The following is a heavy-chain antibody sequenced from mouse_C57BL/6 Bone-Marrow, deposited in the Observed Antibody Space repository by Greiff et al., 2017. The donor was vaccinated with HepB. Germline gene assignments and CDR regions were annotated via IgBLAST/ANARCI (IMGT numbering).Heavy chain of an antibody. CDR1: GFTFSSYA. V-gene: IGHV5-4*01. CDR2: ISDGGSYT. D-gene: IGHD2-1*01. CDR3: ARPLLYGAMDY. J-gene: IGHJ4*01. Sequence: EVQRVESGGGLVKPGGSLKLSCAASGFTFSSYAMSWVRQTPEKRLEWVATISDGGSYTYYPDNVKGRFTISRDNAKNNLYLQMSHLKSEDTAMYYCARPLLYGAMDYWGQGTSVTVSS.